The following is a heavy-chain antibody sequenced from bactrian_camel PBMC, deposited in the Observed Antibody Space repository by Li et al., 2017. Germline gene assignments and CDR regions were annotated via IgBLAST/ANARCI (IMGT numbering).Heavy chain of an antibody. J-gene: IGHJ4*01. V-gene: IGHV3S67*01. D-gene: IGHD4*01. CDR3: AAHNVYPCDFEGLKSGC. CDR1: GYTCGSYC. CDR2: IVEDGKP. Sequence: DVQLVESGGGSVQAGGALRLSCAHPGYTCGSYCMGWFRQAPGKEREGVAIIVEDGKPEYSDSVKGRFTISQNNDKNILYLQMNTLQPDDTATYYCAAHNVYPCDFEGLKSGCWGRGTQVTVS.